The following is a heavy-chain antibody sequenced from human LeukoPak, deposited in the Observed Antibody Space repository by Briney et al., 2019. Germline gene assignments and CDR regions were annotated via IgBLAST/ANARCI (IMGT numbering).Heavy chain of an antibody. J-gene: IGHJ4*02. CDR1: GGSFSSSSYY. D-gene: IGHD3-22*01. CDR2: IYNSGSA. CDR3: ARHQSRYYDSSGYYPSTIDY. Sequence: PSETLSLTCTVSGGSFSSSSYYWSWIRQPPGKGLEWIGSIYNSGSAYYNPSLKSRVTISADTSKNQFSLKLSSVTAADTAVYYCARHQSRYYDSSGYYPSTIDYWGQGTLVTVSS. V-gene: IGHV4-39*01.